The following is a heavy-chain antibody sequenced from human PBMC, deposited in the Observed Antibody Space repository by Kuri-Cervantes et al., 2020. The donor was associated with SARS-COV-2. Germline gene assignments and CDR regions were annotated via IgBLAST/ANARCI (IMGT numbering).Heavy chain of an antibody. CDR2: ISSSGSTI. CDR3: ARDQHYYDSSGYYPYYFDY. CDR1: GFTFSSYW. J-gene: IGHJ4*02. Sequence: GGSLRLSCAASGFTFSSYWMSWIRQAPGKGLEWVSYISSSGSTIYYADSVKGRFTISRDNAKNSLYLQMNSLRAEDTAVYYCARDQHYYDSSGYYPYYFDYWGQGTLVTVSS. D-gene: IGHD3-22*01. V-gene: IGHV3-11*04.